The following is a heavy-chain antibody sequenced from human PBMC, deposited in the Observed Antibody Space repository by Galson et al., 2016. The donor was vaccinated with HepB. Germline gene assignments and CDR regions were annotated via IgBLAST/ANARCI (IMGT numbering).Heavy chain of an antibody. CDR3: ARDRGSYCGGDCSDYYFDY. D-gene: IGHD2-21*02. CDR2: ISVTSTYT. J-gene: IGHJ4*02. Sequence: SLRLSCAASGFTFSDYYMSWVRQAPGKGLGWVSYISVTSTYTNYADSVKGRFTVSRDNAKNSLYPQMNTLRAEDTAIYYCARDRGSYCGGDCSDYYFDYWGQGTLVTVSS. V-gene: IGHV3-11*06. CDR1: GFTFSDYY.